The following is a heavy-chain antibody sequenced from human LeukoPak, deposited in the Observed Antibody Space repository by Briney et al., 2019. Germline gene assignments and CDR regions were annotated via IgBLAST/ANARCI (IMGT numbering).Heavy chain of an antibody. J-gene: IGHJ5*02. CDR2: INPNSGGT. CDR1: GYTFTSYF. V-gene: IGHV1-2*02. Sequence: ASVKVSCKASGYTFTSYFMHWVRQAPGQGLEWMGWINPNSGGTNYAQKFQGRVTMTRDTSISTAYMELSRLRSGDTAVYYCARDQRGVVVVAATGGWFDPWGQGTLVTVSS. CDR3: ARDQRGVVVVAATGGWFDP. D-gene: IGHD2-15*01.